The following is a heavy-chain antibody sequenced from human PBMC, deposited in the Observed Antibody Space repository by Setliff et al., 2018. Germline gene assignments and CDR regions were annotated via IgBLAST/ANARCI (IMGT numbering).Heavy chain of an antibody. Sequence: SETLSLTCTVSGGSFTPYYWSWIRQPPGKGLEWIGYVYYSGTAYYNPSLKSRVTVIVDTSKNQFSLRLSSVTAADTAVYYCARGGTFRYFDYWAREPRSPSPQ. V-gene: IGHV4-59*01. J-gene: IGHJ4*02. CDR1: GGSFTPYY. CDR3: ARGGTFRYFDY. CDR2: VYYSGTA. D-gene: IGHD5-12*01.